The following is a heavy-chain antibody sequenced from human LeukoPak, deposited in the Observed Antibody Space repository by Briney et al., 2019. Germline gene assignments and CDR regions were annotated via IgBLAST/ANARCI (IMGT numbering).Heavy chain of an antibody. J-gene: IGHJ4*02. CDR1: GFTVSSNY. V-gene: IGHV3-53*01. CDR2: IYSASST. CDR3: AKDTSSWSALES. D-gene: IGHD6-13*01. Sequence: GGSLRLSCAASGFTVSSNYMSWVRQAPGKELEWVSIIYSASSTYYADSVQGRFTISRDNSKNTLYLQINSLRAEDTAVYYCAKDTSSWSALESWGQGTLVTVSS.